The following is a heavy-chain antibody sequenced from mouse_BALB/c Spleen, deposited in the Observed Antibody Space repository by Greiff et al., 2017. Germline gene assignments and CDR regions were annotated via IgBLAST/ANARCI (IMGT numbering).Heavy chain of an antibody. V-gene: IGHV5-17*02. Sequence: EVHLVESGGGLVQPGGSRKLSCAASGFTFSSFGMHWVRQAPEKGLEWVAYISSGGSTIYYADTVKGRFTISRDNPKNTLFLGMTSLRSEDTAMYYCARPYYMYDGYFDYWGQGTTLTVSS. CDR2: ISSGGSTI. CDR3: ARPYYMYDGYFDY. D-gene: IGHD2-14*01. J-gene: IGHJ2*01. CDR1: GFTFSSFG.